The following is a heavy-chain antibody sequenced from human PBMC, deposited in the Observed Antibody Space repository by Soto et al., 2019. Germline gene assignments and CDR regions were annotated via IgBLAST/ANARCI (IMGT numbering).Heavy chain of an antibody. CDR3: ARGRRVYATWWDTPENYYYYGMDV. CDR1: GGSISSYY. J-gene: IGHJ6*02. V-gene: IGHV4-59*01. D-gene: IGHD2-8*01. CDR2: IYYSGST. Sequence: SETLSLTCTVSGGSISSYYWSWIRQPPGKGLEWIGYIYYSGSTNYNPSLKSRVTISVDTSKNQFSLKLSSVTAADTAVYYCARGRRVYATWWDTPENYYYYGMDVWGQGTTVTVSS.